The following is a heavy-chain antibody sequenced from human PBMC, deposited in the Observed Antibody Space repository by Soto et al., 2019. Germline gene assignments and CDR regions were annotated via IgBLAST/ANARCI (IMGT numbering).Heavy chain of an antibody. CDR2: ITSSSSYI. Sequence: PGGSLRLSCAASGFTFSLYSMIWVRQAPGKGLEWVASITSSSSYIYYEDSLKGRFTISRDNAKNSLFLQLDSLRAEDTAVYYCVHPRSTVMIPPTWGQGALVTVSS. D-gene: IGHD4-17*01. J-gene: IGHJ5*02. V-gene: IGHV3-21*01. CDR1: GFTFSLYS. CDR3: VHPRSTVMIPPT.